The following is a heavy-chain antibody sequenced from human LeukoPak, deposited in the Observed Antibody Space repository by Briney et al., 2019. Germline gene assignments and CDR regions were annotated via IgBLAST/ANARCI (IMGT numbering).Heavy chain of an antibody. J-gene: IGHJ4*02. CDR3: AKDIGAGSGNYYFDY. D-gene: IGHD3-10*01. CDR1: GFTFSSYA. V-gene: IGHV3-9*01. CDR2: ISWNSGSI. Sequence: GGSLRLSCAASGFTFSSYAMHWVRQAPGKGLEWVSGISWNSGSIGYADSVKGRFTISRDNAKNSLYLQMNSLRAEDTALYYCAKDIGAGSGNYYFDYWGQGTLVTVSS.